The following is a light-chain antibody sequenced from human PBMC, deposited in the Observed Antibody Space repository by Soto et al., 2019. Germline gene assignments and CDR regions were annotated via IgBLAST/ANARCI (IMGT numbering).Light chain of an antibody. CDR1: QSINTW. Sequence: DIKMTQSPSTLSASVGDRVIITCRASQSINTWLAWYQQKPGKAPKILIYKASSLESGVPSRFSGSGSGTEFTLSISSLQPDDFATYYCQQYDNYPYTFGQGSKLEIK. CDR3: QQYDNYPYT. V-gene: IGKV1-5*03. J-gene: IGKJ2*01. CDR2: KAS.